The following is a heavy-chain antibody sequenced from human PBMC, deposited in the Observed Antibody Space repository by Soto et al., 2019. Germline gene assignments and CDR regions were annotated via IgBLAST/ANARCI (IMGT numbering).Heavy chain of an antibody. D-gene: IGHD6-13*01. CDR3: ARGMGSWYVRYYYYYMDV. CDR2: IYYSGST. CDR1: GGSISSYY. Sequence: SETLSLTCTVSGGSISSYYWSWIRQPPGKGLEWIGYIYYSGSTNYNPSLKSRVTISVDTSKNQFSLKLSSVTAADTAVYYCARGMGSWYVRYYYYYMDVWGKGTTVTVSS. J-gene: IGHJ6*03. V-gene: IGHV4-59*01.